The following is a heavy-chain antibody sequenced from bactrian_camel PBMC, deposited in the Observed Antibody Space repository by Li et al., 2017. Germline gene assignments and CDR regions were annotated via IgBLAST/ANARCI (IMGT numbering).Heavy chain of an antibody. CDR2: NGSDGTI. CDR1: GYIFNSCA. Sequence: DVQLVESGGGSVQAGGTLKVSCTASGYIFNSCAVAWFRRVSEEGKERELVSSNGSDGTISYADSVKGRFTISRDSGKQTLYLQMDSLKTEDTAVYYCAAEWRGVAPDIATMCSNEYNIWGQGTQVTVS. CDR3: AAEWRGVAPDIATMCSNEYNI. D-gene: IGHD4*01. V-gene: IGHV3S67*01. J-gene: IGHJ4*01.